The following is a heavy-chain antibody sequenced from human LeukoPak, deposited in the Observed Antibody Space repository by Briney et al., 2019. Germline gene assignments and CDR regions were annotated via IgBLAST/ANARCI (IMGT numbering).Heavy chain of an antibody. V-gene: IGHV3-23*01. CDR3: ANSPRDYYGSGSSHPFDS. J-gene: IGHJ4*02. CDR1: GFTFSSYA. Sequence: PGGSLRLSCAASGFTFSSYALSWVRQAPGKGLEWVSAISGSGDSTYYGDSVKGRFTISRDNSKNTLYLQMNGLRAEDTAVYYCANSPRDYYGSGSSHPFDSWGQGTLVTVSS. D-gene: IGHD3-10*01. CDR2: ISGSGDST.